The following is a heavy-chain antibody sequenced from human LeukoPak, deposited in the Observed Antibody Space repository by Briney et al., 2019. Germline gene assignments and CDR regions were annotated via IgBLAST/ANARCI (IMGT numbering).Heavy chain of an antibody. CDR2: IKKDGSEI. CDR1: GFTFSSYW. CDR3: EGSAGY. V-gene: IGHV3-7*01. Sequence: LAGGSLRLSCAASGFTFSSYWMSWVRQAPGKGLEWVANIKKDGSEIYYVDSVKGRFTISRDNAKNSLYLQMNSLRAEDTAVYYREGSAGYWGQGTLVTVSS. J-gene: IGHJ4*02.